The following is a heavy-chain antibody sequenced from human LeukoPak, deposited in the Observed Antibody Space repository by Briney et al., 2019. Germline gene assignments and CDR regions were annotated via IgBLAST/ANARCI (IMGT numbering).Heavy chain of an antibody. CDR3: ARGGMVSPYFDWLGIDYFDY. V-gene: IGHV1-18*01. J-gene: IGHJ4*02. CDR1: GYTFTSYG. Sequence: AASVKVSCKASGYTFTSYGISWVRQAPGQGLEWMGWISAYNGNTNYAQKLQGRVTMTTDTSTSTAYMEPRSLRSDDTAVYYCARGGMVSPYFDWLGIDYFDYWGQGTLVTVSS. CDR2: ISAYNGNT. D-gene: IGHD3-9*01.